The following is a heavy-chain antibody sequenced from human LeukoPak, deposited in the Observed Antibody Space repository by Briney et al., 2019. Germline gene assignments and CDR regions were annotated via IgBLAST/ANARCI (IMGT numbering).Heavy chain of an antibody. CDR3: ARVLRWYSLYYFDY. V-gene: IGHV1-8*01. D-gene: IGHD4-23*01. J-gene: IGHJ4*02. CDR1: GYTFTSYD. Sequence: ASVKVSYKASGYTFTSYDINWVRQATGQGLEWMGWMNPNSGNTGYAQKFQGRVTMTRNTSISTAYMELSSLRSEDTAVYYCARVLRWYSLYYFDYWGQGTLVTVSS. CDR2: MNPNSGNT.